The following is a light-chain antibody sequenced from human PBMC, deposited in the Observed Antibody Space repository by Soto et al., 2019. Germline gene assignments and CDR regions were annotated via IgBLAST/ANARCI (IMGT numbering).Light chain of an antibody. CDR2: EVS. V-gene: IGLV2-8*01. Sequence: QSALTQPPSASGSPGQSVTISCTGTSSDVGKYDYVSWFQHHPGKAPKLIIYEVSKRPSGVPDRFSGSKSGNTASLTISGLQTEDEADYYCSSYTVINTAVFGGGTKVTVL. CDR1: SSDVGKYDY. J-gene: IGLJ3*02. CDR3: SSYTVINTAV.